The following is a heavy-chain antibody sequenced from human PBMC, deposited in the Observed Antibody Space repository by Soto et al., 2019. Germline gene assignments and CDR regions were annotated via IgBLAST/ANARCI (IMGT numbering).Heavy chain of an antibody. V-gene: IGHV1-69*06. CDR3: ASSSGNNYGVGTNSSFDY. Sequence: SVKVSCKTSGSTFSTYSIVWVRQAPGEGLEWMGGIIPLFGTANYAQKFQDRVTITADKSTNTAFMELSSLKSEDTAMYYCASSSGNNYGVGTNSSFDYWGQGTLVTVS. D-gene: IGHD1-26*01. CDR1: GSTFSTYS. CDR2: IIPLFGTA. J-gene: IGHJ4*02.